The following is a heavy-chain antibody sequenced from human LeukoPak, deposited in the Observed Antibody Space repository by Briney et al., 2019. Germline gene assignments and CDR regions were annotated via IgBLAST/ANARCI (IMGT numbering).Heavy chain of an antibody. Sequence: SETLSLTCAVYGGSIPSSYYWSWIRQPPGKGLECIGYISASGNTNYNPSLKGRVTISVDTSKSQFSLNLSSVTAADTAIYYCARLTGGGSYWGYFDYWGQGNLVTVSS. D-gene: IGHD1-26*01. V-gene: IGHV4-4*09. CDR1: GGSIPSSYY. CDR3: ARLTGGGSYWGYFDY. J-gene: IGHJ4*02. CDR2: ISASGNT.